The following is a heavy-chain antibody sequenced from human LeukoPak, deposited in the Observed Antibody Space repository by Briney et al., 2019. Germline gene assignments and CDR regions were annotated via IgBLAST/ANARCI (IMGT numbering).Heavy chain of an antibody. J-gene: IGHJ4*02. V-gene: IGHV1-18*01. CDR3: ARDKAPRYIYGLGL. CDR1: GYTFITYG. CDR2: IDPYNGGT. Sequence: ASVKVSCRASGYTFITYGINWVRQAPGQGLEWMGWIDPYNGGTDYAQKVQGRVTMTKDTSTSTAYMELRSLRSDDTAVYYCARDKAPRYIYGLGLWGQGTLVTVSS. D-gene: IGHD5-18*01.